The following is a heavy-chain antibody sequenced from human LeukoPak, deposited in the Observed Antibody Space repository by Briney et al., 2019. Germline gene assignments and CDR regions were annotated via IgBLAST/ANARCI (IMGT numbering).Heavy chain of an antibody. CDR1: GYTFTSYD. J-gene: IGHJ6*03. D-gene: IGHD3-22*01. Sequence: ASVKVSCKASGYTFTSYDINWVRQATGQGLEWMGWMNPNSGNTGYAQKFQGRVTMTRNTSISTAYMELSSLRSEDTAVYYCARGYDSSGYAPYYYYYYYMDVWAKGPRSPSP. CDR2: MNPNSGNT. V-gene: IGHV1-8*02. CDR3: ARGYDSSGYAPYYYYYYYMDV.